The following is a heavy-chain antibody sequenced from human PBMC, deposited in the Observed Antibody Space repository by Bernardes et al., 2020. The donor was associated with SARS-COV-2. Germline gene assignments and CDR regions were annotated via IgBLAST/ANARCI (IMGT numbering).Heavy chain of an antibody. J-gene: IGHJ6*03. CDR2: IYYSGRT. CDR3: ARQNYDILTGYPYYYYYMDV. D-gene: IGHD3-9*01. Sequence: SETLSLTCTVSGGSIRSYYWSWIRQPPGKGLEWIGYIYYSGRTHYNPSLKSRVTISVDTSKNQFSLKLSSVTAADTAVYYCARQNYDILTGYPYYYYYMDVWGKGTTVTVSS. V-gene: IGHV4-59*01. CDR1: GGSIRSYY.